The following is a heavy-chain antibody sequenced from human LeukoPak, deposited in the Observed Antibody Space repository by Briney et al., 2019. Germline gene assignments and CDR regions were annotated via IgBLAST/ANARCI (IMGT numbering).Heavy chain of an antibody. J-gene: IGHJ4*02. CDR1: GGSISSYY. Sequence: SETLSLTCTVSGGSISSYYWSWIRQPAGRGLEWIGRIYTSGSTNYNPSLKSRVTMSVDTSKNQFSLKLSSVTAADTAVYYCATEKYYDFWSGSYYFDYWGQGTLVTVSS. D-gene: IGHD3-3*01. CDR2: IYTSGST. CDR3: ATEKYYDFWSGSYYFDY. V-gene: IGHV4-4*07.